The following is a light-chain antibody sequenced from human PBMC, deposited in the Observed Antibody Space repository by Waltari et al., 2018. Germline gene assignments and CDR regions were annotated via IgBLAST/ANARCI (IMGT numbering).Light chain of an antibody. J-gene: IGKJ1*01. CDR2: HAS. Sequence: EIVLTQYPGSLSLSPAERATPTCRASQSVSKYLAWYQQKPGQAPRLLIYHASSRAAGIPDRFSGSGYGTDFSLTISRLDPEDIGVYYCQKYESLPATFGQGTKVEIK. CDR3: QKYESLPAT. V-gene: IGKV3-20*01. CDR1: QSVSKY.